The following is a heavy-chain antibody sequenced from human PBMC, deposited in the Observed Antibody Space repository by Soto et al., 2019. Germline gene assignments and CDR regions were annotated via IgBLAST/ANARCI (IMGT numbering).Heavy chain of an antibody. D-gene: IGHD3-3*01. V-gene: IGHV4-59*01. Sequence: SETLSLTCTVSGGSISSYYWSWIRQPPGKGLEWIGYIYYSGSTNYNPSLKSRVTISVETSKNQFSLKLSSVTAADTAVYYCARVLFGRGNWFDPWGQGTLVTSPQ. CDR1: GGSISSYY. CDR3: ARVLFGRGNWFDP. CDR2: IYYSGST. J-gene: IGHJ5*02.